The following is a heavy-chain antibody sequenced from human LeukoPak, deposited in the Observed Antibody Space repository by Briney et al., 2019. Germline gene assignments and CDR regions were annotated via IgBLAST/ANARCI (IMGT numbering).Heavy chain of an antibody. V-gene: IGHV3-23*01. D-gene: IGHD5-12*01. CDR2: ISGSGGST. Sequence: GGSLRLSCAASGFTFSSYWMSWVRQAPGKGLEWVSAISGSGGSTYYADSVKGRFTISRDNSKNTLYLQMNSLRAEDTAVYYCAKDRVRKMTLPPGVDGYWGQGTQVTVSS. J-gene: IGHJ4*02. CDR1: GFTFSSYW. CDR3: AKDRVRKMTLPPGVDGY.